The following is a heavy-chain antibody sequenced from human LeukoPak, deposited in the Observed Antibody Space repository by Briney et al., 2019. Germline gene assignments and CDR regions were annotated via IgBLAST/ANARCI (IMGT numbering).Heavy chain of an antibody. V-gene: IGHV3-53*01. D-gene: IGHD3-10*01. J-gene: IGHJ2*01. CDR1: GFTLGTKS. Sequence: AGGCLRLSCAASGFTLGTKSMNWVSPAPGERMWWVSILYSGGDTYYADSVKGRFTISRDNSRNTLSLRMNSLRVDDTAVYYCARVGDHYHWYFDLWGRGTLVTVSS. CDR3: ARVGDHYHWYFDL. CDR2: LYSGGDT.